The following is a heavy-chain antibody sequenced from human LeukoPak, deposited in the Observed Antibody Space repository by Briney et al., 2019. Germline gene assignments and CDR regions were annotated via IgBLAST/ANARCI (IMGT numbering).Heavy chain of an antibody. D-gene: IGHD2-2*02. J-gene: IGHJ4*02. Sequence: GGSLRLSCAASGFSFSSYSMNWVRQAPGKGLEWVSFISGSGSYTYYADSVKGRFTISRDNSKNSLFLQMNSLSAEDTAVYYCARDVEYCSSTSCYSTISTDWGQGTLVTVSS. V-gene: IGHV3-21*04. CDR3: ARDVEYCSSTSCYSTISTD. CDR2: ISGSGSYT. CDR1: GFSFSSYS.